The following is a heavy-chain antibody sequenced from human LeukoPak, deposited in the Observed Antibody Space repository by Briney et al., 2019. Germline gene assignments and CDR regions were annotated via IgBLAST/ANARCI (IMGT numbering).Heavy chain of an antibody. J-gene: IGHJ4*02. CDR3: ARRSRGSYCGFDY. D-gene: IGHD1-26*01. V-gene: IGHV4-39*01. Sequence: PSETLSLTCTVSGGSISSSCYYWGWIRQPPGKGLEWIGSIYYSGSTYYNPSLKSRVTISVDTSKNQFSLKLSSVTAADTAVYYCARRSRGSYCGFDYWGQGTLVTVSS. CDR1: GGSISSSCYY. CDR2: IYYSGST.